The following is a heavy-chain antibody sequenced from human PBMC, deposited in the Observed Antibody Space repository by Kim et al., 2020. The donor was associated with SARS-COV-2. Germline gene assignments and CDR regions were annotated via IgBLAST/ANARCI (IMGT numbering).Heavy chain of an antibody. V-gene: IGHV3-13*04. CDR1: GFTFSSYD. D-gene: IGHD1-26*01. J-gene: IGHJ4*02. CDR2: IGIAGDT. CDR3: ARAGDSGSYSSPWSFDY. Sequence: GGSLRLSCAASGFTFSSYDMHWVRQTTGKGLEWVSAIGIAGDTYYPGSVKGRFTISRENAKNSLYLQMNSLRAGDTAVYYCARAGDSGSYSSPWSFDYWGQGTLVTVSS.